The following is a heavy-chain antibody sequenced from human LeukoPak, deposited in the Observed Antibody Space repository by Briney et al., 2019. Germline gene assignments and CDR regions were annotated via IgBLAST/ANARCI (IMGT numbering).Heavy chain of an antibody. Sequence: PGGSLRLSCAASGFTFSSYSMSWVRQAPGKGLEWVSSISSSSSYIYYADSVKGRFTISRDNAKNSLYLQMNSLRAEDTAVYYCARDRDTVLYYGMDVWGQGTTVTVSS. CDR1: GFTFSSYS. V-gene: IGHV3-21*01. CDR2: ISSSSSYI. D-gene: IGHD3-10*01. J-gene: IGHJ6*02. CDR3: ARDRDTVLYYGMDV.